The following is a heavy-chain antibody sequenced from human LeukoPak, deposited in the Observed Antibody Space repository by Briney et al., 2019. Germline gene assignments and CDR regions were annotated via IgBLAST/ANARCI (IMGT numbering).Heavy chain of an antibody. V-gene: IGHV3-7*02. CDR2: IKHDGSEK. Sequence: GGSLRLSCAASGFTFSSYWMSWVRQPPGKGLEWVANIKHDGSEKYYVDSVKGRFSISRDYAKNSVYLQMNSLRAEDTAVYSCTVETGGDYPHFDYWGQGTLVTVSS. D-gene: IGHD4-17*01. CDR3: TVETGGDYPHFDY. J-gene: IGHJ4*02. CDR1: GFTFSSYW.